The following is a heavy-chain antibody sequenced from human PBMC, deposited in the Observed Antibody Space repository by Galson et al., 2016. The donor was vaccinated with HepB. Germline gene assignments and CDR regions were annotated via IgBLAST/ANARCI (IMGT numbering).Heavy chain of an antibody. J-gene: IGHJ4*02. CDR1: GGSIGSFY. D-gene: IGHD3-9*01. V-gene: IGHV4-59*01. Sequence: SETLSLTCNASGGSIGSFYWTWIRQAPGKGLEYIGYIFYDGSANYNPSLLGRVTISVDMSKNRFSLKLNSVTAADTAVYYCAREYDILTGPYFDYWGQGILVTVSS. CDR2: IFYDGSA. CDR3: AREYDILTGPYFDY.